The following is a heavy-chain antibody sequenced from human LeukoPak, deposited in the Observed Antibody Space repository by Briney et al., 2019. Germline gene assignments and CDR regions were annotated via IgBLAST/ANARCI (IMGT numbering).Heavy chain of an antibody. D-gene: IGHD5-18*01. CDR1: GGSFSGYY. J-gene: IGHJ4*02. Sequence: PSETLSLTCAVSGGSFSGYYWSWIRQPPGKGLEWSGEIKHSGSTNYNPSLKSRVSLSVDTSKNQFSLKLCSVSAPGTAVYYFAARRRYSYASAFDYWGQGTLVTVSS. CDR3: AARRRYSYASAFDY. CDR2: IKHSGST. V-gene: IGHV4-34*01.